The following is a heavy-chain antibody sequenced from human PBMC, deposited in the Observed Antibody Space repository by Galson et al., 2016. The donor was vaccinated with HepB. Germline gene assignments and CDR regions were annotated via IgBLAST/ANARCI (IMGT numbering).Heavy chain of an antibody. J-gene: IGHJ4*02. CDR3: TRDPPLYGSGRYFPHFDY. Sequence: SETLSLTCTVSGGSISTSNWWSWVRQPPGKGLEWIGEVYHSGTTNYNPSLKSRVTISVDKSKNQFSLKLNSVTAADTAVYYCTRDPPLYGSGRYFPHFDYWGQGTLVTVSS. V-gene: IGHV4-4*02. D-gene: IGHD3-10*01. CDR2: VYHSGTT. CDR1: GGSISTSNW.